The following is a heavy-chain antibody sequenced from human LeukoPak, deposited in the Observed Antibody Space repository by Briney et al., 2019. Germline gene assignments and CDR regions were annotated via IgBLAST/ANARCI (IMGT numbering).Heavy chain of an antibody. CDR2: IYPGDSDT. J-gene: IGHJ3*02. CDR1: GYSFTSYW. CDR3: ARQGIRYYYDSSGYPSDAFDI. D-gene: IGHD3-22*01. Sequence: GESLKISCKGSGYSFTSYWIGWARQMPGKGLERMGIIYPGDSDTRYSPSFQGQVTISADKSISTAYLQWSSLKASDTAMYYCARQGIRYYYDSSGYPSDAFDIWGQGTMVTVSS. V-gene: IGHV5-51*01.